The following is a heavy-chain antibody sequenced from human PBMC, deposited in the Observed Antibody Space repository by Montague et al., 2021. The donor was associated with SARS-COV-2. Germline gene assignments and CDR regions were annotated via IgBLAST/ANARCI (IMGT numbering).Heavy chain of an antibody. CDR1: GGPITGYY. J-gene: IGHJ3*02. V-gene: IGHV4-59*01. Sequence: SETLSLTCTVSGGPITGYYWSWLRRSPGKGLEWIAYIYDGEAANYNPSLGSRVTISTDTSKNQLSLKVNSVTAADTAVYYCVRDHPYGGPGGDYDIWGQGTVVTVSS. D-gene: IGHD4-23*01. CDR3: VRDHPYGGPGGDYDI. CDR2: IYDGEAA.